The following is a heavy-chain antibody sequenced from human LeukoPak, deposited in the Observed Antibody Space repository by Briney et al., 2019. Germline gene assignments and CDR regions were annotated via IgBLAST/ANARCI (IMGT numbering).Heavy chain of an antibody. CDR3: ARVRRYYDSSGQFDY. J-gene: IGHJ4*02. Sequence: GRSLRLSCAASGFTFSSYGMHWVRQAPGKGLEWVAVIWYDGSNKYYADSVKGRFTISRDNSKNTLYLQMNSLRAEDTAVYYCARVRRYYDSSGQFDYWGQGPLVTVSS. V-gene: IGHV3-33*01. D-gene: IGHD3-22*01. CDR1: GFTFSSYG. CDR2: IWYDGSNK.